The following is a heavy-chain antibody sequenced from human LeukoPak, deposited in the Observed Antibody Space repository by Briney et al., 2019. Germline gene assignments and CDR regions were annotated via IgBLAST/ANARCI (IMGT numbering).Heavy chain of an antibody. CDR1: GGSFSGYY. Sequence: SETLSLTCAVYGGSFSGYYWSWIRQPPGKGLEWIGEINHSGSTNYNPSLKSRVTISVDTSKNQFSLKLSSVTAADTAVYYCARGHLTMLRGVTPFDYWGQGALVTVSS. CDR2: INHSGST. D-gene: IGHD3-10*01. J-gene: IGHJ4*02. CDR3: ARGHLTMLRGVTPFDY. V-gene: IGHV4-34*01.